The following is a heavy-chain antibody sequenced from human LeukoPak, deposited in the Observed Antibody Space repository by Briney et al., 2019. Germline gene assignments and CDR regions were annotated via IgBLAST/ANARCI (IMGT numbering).Heavy chain of an antibody. V-gene: IGHV3-23*01. CDR2: ISGSGGST. Sequence: GGSLRLSCAASGFTFSSYAMSWVRQAPGKGLEWVSAISGSGGSTYYADSVKGRLTISRDNSKNTLYLQMNSLRAEDTAVYYCAKDSVAQPYYYYYMDVWGKGTTVTVSS. CDR3: AKDSVAQPYYYYYMDV. J-gene: IGHJ6*03. D-gene: IGHD2-21*01. CDR1: GFTFSSYA.